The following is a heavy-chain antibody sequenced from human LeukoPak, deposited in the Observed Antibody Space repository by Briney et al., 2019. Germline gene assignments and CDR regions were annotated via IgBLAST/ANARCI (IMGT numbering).Heavy chain of an antibody. Sequence: SESLSLTCTVSGGSISSSTYYWGWIRQPPGKGLEWIGTIYYSGSTYYNPSLKSRVTISVDTSKNQFSLKLSSVTASDTAMYYCARHLAYYYDSSGYFDYWGQGTLVTVSS. CDR3: ARHLAYYYDSSGYFDY. CDR2: IYYSGST. V-gene: IGHV4-39*07. J-gene: IGHJ4*02. D-gene: IGHD3-22*01. CDR1: GGSISSSTYY.